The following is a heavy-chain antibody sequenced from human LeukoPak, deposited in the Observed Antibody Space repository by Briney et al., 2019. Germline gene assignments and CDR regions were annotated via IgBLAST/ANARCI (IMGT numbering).Heavy chain of an antibody. J-gene: IGHJ6*03. V-gene: IGHV3-21*06. CDR1: GFAFSRSS. Sequence: GGSLRLSCAASGFAFSRSSMNWVRQTPGKGPEWVSSISSTNTYIYYDDSVKGRFTISRDNAKNSLYLQMNSLRDEDTAVYYCARDDSGGTYSYYYMDVWGKGTTVTVSS. CDR2: ISSTNTYI. CDR3: ARDDSGGTYSYYYMDV. D-gene: IGHD1-26*01.